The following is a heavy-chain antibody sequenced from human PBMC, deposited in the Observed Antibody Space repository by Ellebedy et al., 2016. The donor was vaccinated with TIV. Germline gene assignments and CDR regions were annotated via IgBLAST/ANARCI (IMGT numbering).Heavy chain of an antibody. J-gene: IGHJ4*02. CDR3: NKVLWFGEPHSGACGDY. CDR2: IKSKTDGGTT. CDR1: GFTFSNAW. Sequence: GESLKISCAASGFTFSNAWMSWVRQAPGKGLEWVGRIKSKTDGGTTDYAAPVKGRFTISRDDSKNTLYLQMNSLKTEDTAVYYCNKVLWFGEPHSGACGDYWGQGTLVTVSS. V-gene: IGHV3-15*01. D-gene: IGHD3-10*01.